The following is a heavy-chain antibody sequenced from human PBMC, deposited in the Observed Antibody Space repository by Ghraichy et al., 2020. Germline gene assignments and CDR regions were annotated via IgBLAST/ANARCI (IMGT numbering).Heavy chain of an antibody. CDR1: GGSFSGYY. D-gene: IGHD3-10*01. CDR3: ARGRQNYYGSGSYYTAGHFDY. CDR2: INHSGST. V-gene: IGHV4-34*01. Sequence: SGTLSLTCAVYGGSFSGYYWSWIRQPPGKGLEWIGEINHSGSTNYNPSLKSRVTISVDTSKNQFSLKLSSVTAEDTAVYYCARGRQNYYGSGSYYTAGHFDYWGQGTLVTVSS. J-gene: IGHJ4*02.